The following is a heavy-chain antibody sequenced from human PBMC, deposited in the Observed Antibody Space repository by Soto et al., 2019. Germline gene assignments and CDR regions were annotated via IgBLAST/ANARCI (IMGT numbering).Heavy chain of an antibody. V-gene: IGHV1-69*13. CDR3: ARDQGGGSTDY. CDR2: IIHIFGTA. CDR1: GGTFSSYA. Sequence: ASVKVSCKASGGTFSSYAISWVRQAPGQGRGWMGGIIHIFGTANYAQKFQGGATITADESTSTGFMELSSLISEDAAVYYCARDQGGGSTDYWGQGTLVTVSS. D-gene: IGHD1-26*01. J-gene: IGHJ4*02.